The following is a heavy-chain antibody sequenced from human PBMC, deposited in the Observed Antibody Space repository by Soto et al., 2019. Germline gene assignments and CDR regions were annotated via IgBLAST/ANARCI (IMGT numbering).Heavy chain of an antibody. CDR2: IYSGGST. J-gene: IGHJ5*02. Sequence: PGGSLRLSCAASGFTVSSNYMSWVRQAPGKGLEWVSVIYSGGSTYYADSVKGRFTISRHNSKNTLYLQMNSLRAEDTAVYYCAREQRSDYCGSGSSNWFAPWGQGTLVTVSS. V-gene: IGHV3-53*04. CDR3: AREQRSDYCGSGSSNWFAP. D-gene: IGHD3-10*01. CDR1: GFTVSSNY.